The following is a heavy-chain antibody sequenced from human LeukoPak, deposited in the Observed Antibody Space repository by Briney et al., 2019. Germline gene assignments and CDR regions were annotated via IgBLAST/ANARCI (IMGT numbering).Heavy chain of an antibody. D-gene: IGHD3-10*01. CDR2: IYHSGST. J-gene: IGHJ4*02. V-gene: IGHV4-4*02. CDR1: GGSISSSKW. Sequence: SETLSLTCAVSGGSISSSKWWSWVRQPPGKGLEWIGEIYHSGSTNYNPSLRSRVTISVDKSKNQFSLKLSSVTAADTAVYYCATVSAFFYDSGSYYTFDYWGQGTLVTVSS. CDR3: ATVSAFFYDSGSYYTFDY.